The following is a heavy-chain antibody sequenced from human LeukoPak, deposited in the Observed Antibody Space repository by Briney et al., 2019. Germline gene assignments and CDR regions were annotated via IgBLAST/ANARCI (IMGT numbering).Heavy chain of an antibody. CDR3: ARDGDIVVVPAAIRYYYYGMDV. CDR1: GFTFSSYS. J-gene: IGHJ6*02. V-gene: IGHV3-21*01. CDR2: ISSSSSYI. Sequence: GGSLRLSCAASGFTFSSYSMNWVRQAPGKGLERVSSISSSSSYIYYADSVKGRFTISRDNAKNSLHLQMNSLRAEDTAVYYCARDGDIVVVPAAIRYYYYGMDVWGQGTTVTVSS. D-gene: IGHD2-2*02.